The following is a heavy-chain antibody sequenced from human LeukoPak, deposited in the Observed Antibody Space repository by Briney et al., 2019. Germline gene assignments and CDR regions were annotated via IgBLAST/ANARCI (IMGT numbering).Heavy chain of an antibody. CDR2: ISAYNNRT. J-gene: IGHJ5*02. CDR3: ARDLNIVVLPSASRHWFDP. CDR1: GYTFTDYG. D-gene: IGHD2-2*01. V-gene: IGHV1-18*01. Sequence: GASVTVSCKASGYTFTDYGISWLRQAPGLGLEWLGWISAYNNRTNYAQKVQGRVTLTTDTATSTAYMELRSLRSDDTAVYYCARDLNIVVLPSASRHWFDPWGQGTLVTVSS.